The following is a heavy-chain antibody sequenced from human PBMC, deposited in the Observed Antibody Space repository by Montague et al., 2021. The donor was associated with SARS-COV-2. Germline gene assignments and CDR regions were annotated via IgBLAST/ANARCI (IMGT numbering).Heavy chain of an antibody. CDR2: IYYSGST. V-gene: IGHV4-39*01. D-gene: IGHD3-22*01. CDR3: ARHPGISLIVVVMPSAFDI. Sequence: SETLSLTCSVSGGSISSSSYYWGWIRQSAGKGLEWIGSIYYSGSTYYNPSLKSRVTISVDTPKNQFSLKLSSVTAADTAVYYCARHPGISLIVVVMPSAFDIWGQGTMVTVSS. J-gene: IGHJ3*02. CDR1: GGSISSSSYY.